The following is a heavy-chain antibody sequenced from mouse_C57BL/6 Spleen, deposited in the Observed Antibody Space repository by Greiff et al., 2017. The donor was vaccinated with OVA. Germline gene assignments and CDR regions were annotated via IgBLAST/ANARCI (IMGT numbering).Heavy chain of an antibody. CDR2: IDPANGNT. Sequence: EVKLVESVAELVRPGASVKLSCTASGFNIKNTYMHWVKQRPEQGLEWIGRIDPANGNTKYAPKFQGKATITADTSSNTAYLQLSSLTSEDTAIYYCALYYYGSSNWYFDVWGTGTTVTVSS. D-gene: IGHD1-1*01. CDR1: GFNIKNTY. J-gene: IGHJ1*03. CDR3: ALYYYGSSNWYFDV. V-gene: IGHV14-3*01.